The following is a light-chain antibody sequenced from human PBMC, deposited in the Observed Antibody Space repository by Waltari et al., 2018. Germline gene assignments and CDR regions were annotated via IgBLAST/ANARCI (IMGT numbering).Light chain of an antibody. CDR2: GAS. Sequence: EIVLTQSPGTLSLSPGERATLSCRASQSVTDNYLAWYQQKPGQAPRLLIYGASSRATGIPDRFSGSGSGADFTLTISRQEPEDFAVYFCHYYGSSPWTFGQGTKVEIK. CDR3: HYYGSSPWT. V-gene: IGKV3-20*01. CDR1: QSVTDNY. J-gene: IGKJ1*01.